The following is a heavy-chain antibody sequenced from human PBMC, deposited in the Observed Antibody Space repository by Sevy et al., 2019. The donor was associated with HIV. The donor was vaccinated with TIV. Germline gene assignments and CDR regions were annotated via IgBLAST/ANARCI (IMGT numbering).Heavy chain of an antibody. J-gene: IGHJ4*01. Sequence: SGPTLVKPTQTLTLTCSFSGLSLTTGGVGVGWIRQPPGEALEWLAPVYWNDEKHYSPSLKTRLTITKDTSKNQVVLTMTNMDPVDTATYFCVHAVRAAAGLIDFWGHGTVVTVSS. CDR1: GLSLTTGGVG. D-gene: IGHD6-13*01. CDR2: VYWNDEK. CDR3: VHAVRAAAGLIDF. V-gene: IGHV2-5*01.